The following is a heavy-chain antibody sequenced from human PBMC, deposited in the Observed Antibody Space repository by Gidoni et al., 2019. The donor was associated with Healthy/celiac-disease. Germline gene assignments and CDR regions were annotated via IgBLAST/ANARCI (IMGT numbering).Heavy chain of an antibody. CDR1: GFTFSSYA. J-gene: IGHJ4*02. V-gene: IGHV3-23*01. CDR3: AKNLWFGELVYYFDY. Sequence: EVQLLESGGGLVQPGGSLRLSCAASGFTFSSYAMSWVRQAPGKGLEWVSAIGGSGGSTYYADSVKGRFTISRDNSKNTLYLQMNSLRAEDTAVYYCAKNLWFGELVYYFDYWGQGTLVTVSS. CDR2: IGGSGGST. D-gene: IGHD3-10*01.